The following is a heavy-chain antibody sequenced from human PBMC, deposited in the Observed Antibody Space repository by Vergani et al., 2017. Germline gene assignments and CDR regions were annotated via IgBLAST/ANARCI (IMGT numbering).Heavy chain of an antibody. Sequence: QVQLQQWGGGLLKPSETLSLTCVVNGASFTSYHWTWIRQSPGEGLEWVGDIDHTGRPDYNPSLKSRLTMSVDKSRNHFSLTLNSVTATDTAIYFCARVNTETNGHLYYYYYMDVWVEGTAVTVS. V-gene: IGHV4-34*01. CDR1: GASFTSYH. CDR2: IDHTGRP. J-gene: IGHJ6*03. CDR3: ARVNTETNGHLYYYYYMDV. D-gene: IGHD4-11*01.